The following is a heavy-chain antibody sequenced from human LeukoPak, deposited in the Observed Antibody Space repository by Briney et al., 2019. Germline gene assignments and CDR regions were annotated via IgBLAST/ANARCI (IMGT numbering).Heavy chain of an antibody. CDR1: GYTFTGYY. J-gene: IGHJ4*02. V-gene: IGHV1-2*02. CDR2: INPNSGGT. CDR3: ARVTMVRGVTPPGY. Sequence: ASVKVSCKASGYTFTGYYMHWVRQAPGQGLEWMGWINPNSGGTNYAQKFQGRVTMTRDTSISTAYMELSRLRSDDTAVYYRARVTMVRGVTPPGYWGQGTLVTVSS. D-gene: IGHD3-10*01.